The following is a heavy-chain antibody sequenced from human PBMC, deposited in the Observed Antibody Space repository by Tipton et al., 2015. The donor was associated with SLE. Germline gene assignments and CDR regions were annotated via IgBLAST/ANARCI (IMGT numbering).Heavy chain of an antibody. J-gene: IGHJ4*02. CDR1: GASFSGYY. CDR3: ARLGGYCSGGSCYADY. V-gene: IGHV4-34*01. Sequence: TLSLTCAVYGASFSGYYWSWIRQPPGEGLEWIGEINHSGSTNYNPSLKSRVTISVDTSKNQFSLKLSSVTAADTAVYYCARLGGYCSGGSCYADYWGQGTLVTVSS. D-gene: IGHD2-15*01. CDR2: INHSGST.